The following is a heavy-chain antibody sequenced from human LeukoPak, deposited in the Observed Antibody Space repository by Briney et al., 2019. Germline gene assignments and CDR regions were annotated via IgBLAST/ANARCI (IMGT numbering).Heavy chain of an antibody. CDR3: ARESVSSSDY. CDR2: ISSSSSYI. D-gene: IGHD6-6*01. CDR1: GFTFSNYA. J-gene: IGHJ4*02. V-gene: IGHV3-21*01. Sequence: GGSLRLSCAASGFTFSNYAMYWVRQAPGKGLEWVSSISSSSSYIYYADSVKGRFTISRDNAKNSLYLQMNSLRAEDTAVYYCARESVSSSDYWGQGTLVTVSS.